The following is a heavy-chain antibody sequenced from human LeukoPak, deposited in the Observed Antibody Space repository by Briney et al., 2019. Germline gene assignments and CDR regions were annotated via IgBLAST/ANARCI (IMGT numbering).Heavy chain of an antibody. CDR1: GFTFRSYS. D-gene: IGHD3-9*01. V-gene: IGHV3-48*04. J-gene: IGHJ4*02. CDR2: ISSSSSTI. Sequence: GGSLRLSCAASGFTFRSYSMNWVRQAPGKGLEGVSYISSSSSTIYYADSVKGRFTISRDNAKNSLYLQMNSLRAEDTAVYYCARETFNDYDILTGYDYWGQGTLVTASS. CDR3: ARETFNDYDILTGYDY.